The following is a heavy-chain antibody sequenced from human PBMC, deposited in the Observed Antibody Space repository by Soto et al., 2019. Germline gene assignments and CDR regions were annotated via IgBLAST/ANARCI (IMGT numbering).Heavy chain of an antibody. J-gene: IGHJ6*02. Sequence: PGGSLRLSCAASGFTFSNAWMSWVRQAPGKGLEWVGRIKSKTDGGTTDYAAPVKGRFTISRDDSRNTLYLQMDSLKTEDTAVYYCTTSLYCTNGVCYTDYYGIDVCGQVTPVTVS. V-gene: IGHV3-15*01. CDR1: GFTFSNAW. D-gene: IGHD2-8*01. CDR2: IKSKTDGGTT. CDR3: TTSLYCTNGVCYTDYYGIDV.